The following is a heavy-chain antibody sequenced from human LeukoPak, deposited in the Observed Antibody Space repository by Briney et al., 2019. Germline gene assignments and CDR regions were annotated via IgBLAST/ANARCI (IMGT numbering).Heavy chain of an antibody. Sequence: SETLSLTCTVFGGSISSYYWSWIRQPAGKGLEWIGRIYTSGSTNYNPSLKSRVTMSVDTSKNQFSLKLSSVTAADTAVYYCARDPGSDFWSGYYEVIAFDIWGQGTMVTVSS. J-gene: IGHJ3*02. V-gene: IGHV4-4*07. CDR2: IYTSGST. CDR1: GGSISSYY. D-gene: IGHD3-3*01. CDR3: ARDPGSDFWSGYYEVIAFDI.